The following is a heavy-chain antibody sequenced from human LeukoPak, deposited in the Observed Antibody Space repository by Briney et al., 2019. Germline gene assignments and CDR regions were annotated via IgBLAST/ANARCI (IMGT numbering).Heavy chain of an antibody. J-gene: IGHJ4*02. D-gene: IGHD5-18*01. CDR3: AKDERRGYSYNLDY. CDR2: ISYDGSNK. V-gene: IGHV3-30*18. Sequence: GRSLRLSCAASGFTFSSYGMHWVRQAPGKGLEWVAVISYDGSNKYYADTVKGRFTISRDNSKNTLYLQMNSLRAEDTAVYYCAKDERRGYSYNLDYWGQGTLVTVSS. CDR1: GFTFSSYG.